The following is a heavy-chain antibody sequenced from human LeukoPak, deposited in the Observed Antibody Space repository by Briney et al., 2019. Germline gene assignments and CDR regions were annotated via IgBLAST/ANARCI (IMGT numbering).Heavy chain of an antibody. CDR2: INPSSGGT. Sequence: EASVKVSCKASGYTFTGYYMHWVRQAPGQGLEWMGWINPSSGGTNYAQKFQGRVTMTRDTSISTAYMELSRLRSDDTAVYYCARVVVAGGGWFDPWGQGTLVTVSS. D-gene: IGHD2-15*01. CDR1: GYTFTGYY. CDR3: ARVVVAGGGWFDP. J-gene: IGHJ5*02. V-gene: IGHV1-2*02.